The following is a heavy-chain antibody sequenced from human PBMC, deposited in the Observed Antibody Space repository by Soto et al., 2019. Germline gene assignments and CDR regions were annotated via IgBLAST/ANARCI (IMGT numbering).Heavy chain of an antibody. CDR1: GFTFSNAW. D-gene: IGHD6-19*01. CDR2: IKSKTDGGTT. Sequence: PGGSLRLSCAASGFTFSNAWMSWVRQAPGKGLEWVGRIKSKTDGGTTDYAAPVKGRFTISRDDSKNTLYLQMNSLKTEDTAVYYCTTVGSSGWPRNAFDIWGQGTLVTVSS. CDR3: TTVGSSGWPRNAFDI. V-gene: IGHV3-15*01. J-gene: IGHJ4*02.